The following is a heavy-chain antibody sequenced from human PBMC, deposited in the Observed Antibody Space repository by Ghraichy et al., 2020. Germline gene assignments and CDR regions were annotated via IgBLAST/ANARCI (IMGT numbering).Heavy chain of an antibody. V-gene: IGHV3-21*01. CDR3: AIIVATRSQVDY. Sequence: GGSLRLSCATSGFTFSSYNMNWVRQAPGKGLEWVSYISSSSIYIHYADSVKGRFTISRDNAKNSLYLQMNSLRAEDTAVYYCAIIVATRSQVDYWGQGTLVTVSS. D-gene: IGHD5-12*01. J-gene: IGHJ4*02. CDR2: ISSSSIYI. CDR1: GFTFSSYN.